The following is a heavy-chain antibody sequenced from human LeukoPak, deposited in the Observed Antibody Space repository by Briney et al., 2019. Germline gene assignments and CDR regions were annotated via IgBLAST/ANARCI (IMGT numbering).Heavy chain of an antibody. CDR3: ARAGRYFDWLLLDY. CDR1: GGSISSYY. D-gene: IGHD3-9*01. V-gene: IGHV4-59*01. J-gene: IGHJ4*02. Sequence: SETLSLTCTVSGGSISSYYWSWIRQPPGKGLEWIGYIYYSGSTNYNPSLKSRVTISVDTSKNQFSLKLSSVTAADTAVYYCARAGRYFDWLLLDYWGQGTLVTVSS. CDR2: IYYSGST.